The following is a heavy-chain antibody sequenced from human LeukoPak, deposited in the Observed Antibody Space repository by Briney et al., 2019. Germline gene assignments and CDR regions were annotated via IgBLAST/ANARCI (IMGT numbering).Heavy chain of an antibody. J-gene: IGHJ4*02. Sequence: GGSLRLSCAAFTFTFSSYNMNWVRQAPGKGLEWVSSISSSGTFIYYRDSVKGRFTISRDNAENSLYLEMNSLRVEDTAVYYCARAYWSFRADYWGQGTLVTVSS. CDR2: ISSSGTFI. V-gene: IGHV3-21*01. D-gene: IGHD2-15*01. CDR3: ARAYWSFRADY. CDR1: TFTFSSYN.